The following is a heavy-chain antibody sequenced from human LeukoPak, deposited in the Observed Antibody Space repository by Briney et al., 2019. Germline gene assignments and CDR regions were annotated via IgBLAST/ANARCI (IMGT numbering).Heavy chain of an antibody. CDR1: GFTFSGSA. V-gene: IGHV3-73*01. Sequence: GGSLKLSCAASGFTFSGSAMHWVRQASGKGLEWVGRIRSKANSYATAYAASVKGRFTISRDDSKNTAYLQMNSLKTEDTAVYYCTSGDYSAFQGIDYWGQGTLVTVSS. D-gene: IGHD4-17*01. CDR3: TSGDYSAFQGIDY. CDR2: IRSKANSYAT. J-gene: IGHJ4*02.